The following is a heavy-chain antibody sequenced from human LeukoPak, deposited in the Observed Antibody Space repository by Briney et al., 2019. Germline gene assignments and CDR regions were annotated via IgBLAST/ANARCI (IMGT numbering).Heavy chain of an antibody. D-gene: IGHD3-22*01. CDR2: IYYSGST. CDR1: GGSISSGGYY. CDR3: ARAKSYYYDSSVSLFYYYYGMDV. Sequence: PQTLSLTCTVSGGSISSGGYYWSWIRQHPGKGLEWLGYIYYSGSTYYNPSLKSRVTISVDTSKNQFSLKLSSVTAADTAVYYCARAKSYYYDSSVSLFYYYYGMDVWGQGTTVTVSS. V-gene: IGHV4-31*03. J-gene: IGHJ6*02.